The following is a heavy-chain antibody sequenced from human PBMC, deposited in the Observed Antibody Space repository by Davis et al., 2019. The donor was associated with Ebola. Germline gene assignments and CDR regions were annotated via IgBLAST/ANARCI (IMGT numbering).Heavy chain of an antibody. CDR3: AKDKGFWVPPDWFGP. V-gene: IGHV3-23*01. CDR1: GFTFSQYA. Sequence: GESLKISCVASGFTFSQYAMTWVRQAPGKGLEWVSSISGSGNTTYYADSVEGRFTISRDNSKNTFSLQMNSVRGEDTAVYYCAKDKGFWVPPDWFGPWGQGVQVTVSS. CDR2: ISGSGNTT. J-gene: IGHJ5*02. D-gene: IGHD3-16*01.